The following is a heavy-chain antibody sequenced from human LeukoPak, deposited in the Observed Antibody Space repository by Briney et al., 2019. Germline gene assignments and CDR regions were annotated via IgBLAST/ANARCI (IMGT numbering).Heavy chain of an antibody. Sequence: PGGSLRLSCAASGFTISSYWMSWVRQAPGKGLEWVASISHNGNVNYYVDSVKGRFTISRDNAKNSLYLQMSNLRAEDTAVYFCARGGGLDVWGQGATVTVSS. CDR3: ARGGGLDV. V-gene: IGHV3-7*03. CDR2: ISHNGNVN. CDR1: GFTISSYW. D-gene: IGHD3-16*01. J-gene: IGHJ6*02.